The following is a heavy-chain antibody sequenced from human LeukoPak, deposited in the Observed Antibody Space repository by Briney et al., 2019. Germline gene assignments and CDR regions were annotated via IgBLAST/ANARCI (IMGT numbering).Heavy chain of an antibody. V-gene: IGHV3-74*01. Sequence: GGSLRLSCAASGFTFSSHWMHWVRQAPGKGLEWVSRINSDGSSRSFADSVGGRVTISRDNAKNTLYLQMNSLRAEDTAVYYCAKYGFGEFHFDYWGQGTLVTVSS. D-gene: IGHD3-10*01. CDR3: AKYGFGEFHFDY. J-gene: IGHJ4*02. CDR1: GFTFSSHW. CDR2: INSDGSSR.